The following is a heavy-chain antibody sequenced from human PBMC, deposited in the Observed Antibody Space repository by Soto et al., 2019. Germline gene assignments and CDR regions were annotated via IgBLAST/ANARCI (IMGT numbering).Heavy chain of an antibody. CDR2: IIPIFGTA. Sequence: QVQLVQSGAEVKKPGSSVKVSCKASGGTFSSYALSWVRQAPGQGLECMGGIIPIFGTANYAQKFQGRVTITAAASTRTAYMELSSLRAEDTAVYYCASDGVGYCSSTSCYGADYWGQGTLVTVSS. CDR1: GGTFSSYA. V-gene: IGHV1-69*01. CDR3: ASDGVGYCSSTSCYGADY. J-gene: IGHJ4*02. D-gene: IGHD2-2*01.